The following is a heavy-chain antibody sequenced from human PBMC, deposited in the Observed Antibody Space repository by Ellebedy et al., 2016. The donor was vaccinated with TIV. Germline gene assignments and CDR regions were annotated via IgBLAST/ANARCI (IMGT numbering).Heavy chain of an antibody. Sequence: MPSETLSLTCTVSGCSISSSSYYWGWIRQPPGKGLEWIGSVYYSGSSYYNPSLKSRVTLSVDTSKNQFSLKLTSVTAEDTAVYYCARQTGLWFGELFTLDYWGQGTLVTDSS. J-gene: IGHJ4*02. CDR2: VYYSGSS. CDR3: ARQTGLWFGELFTLDY. D-gene: IGHD3-10*01. CDR1: GCSISSSSYY. V-gene: IGHV4-39*01.